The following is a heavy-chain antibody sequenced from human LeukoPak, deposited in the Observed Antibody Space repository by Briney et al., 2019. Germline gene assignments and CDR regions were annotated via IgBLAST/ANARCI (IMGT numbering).Heavy chain of an antibody. J-gene: IGHJ4*02. D-gene: IGHD2-21*01. Sequence: ASVKVSCKASGYIFTGYYMHWVRQAPGQGLEWMGWINPNSVGTKYAEKCQGRVTMTRDTSISTGYMELSRLRSDDTAVYYCTRGGASDFIFGFWGQGTLVTVSS. V-gene: IGHV1-2*02. CDR2: INPNSVGT. CDR1: GYIFTGYY. CDR3: TRGGASDFIFGF.